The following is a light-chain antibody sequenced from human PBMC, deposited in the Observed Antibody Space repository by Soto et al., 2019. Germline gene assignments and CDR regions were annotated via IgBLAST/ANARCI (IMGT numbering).Light chain of an antibody. CDR2: AAS. Sequence: DIQMTQSPSSLSASVGDRVTIPCRSSEDISTWLAWYQQKSGKAPKLLIYAASSLQSGVPSRFSGSGSGTDFTLTISRLEPEDFAVYYCQQYSSSFRTFGQGTKVDIK. V-gene: IGKV1-12*01. CDR3: QQYSSSFRT. CDR1: EDISTW. J-gene: IGKJ1*01.